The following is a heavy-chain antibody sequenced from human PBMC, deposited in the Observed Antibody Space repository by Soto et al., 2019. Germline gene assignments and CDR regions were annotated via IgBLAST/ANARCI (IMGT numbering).Heavy chain of an antibody. J-gene: IGHJ3*01. V-gene: IGHV1-69*02. Sequence: QVHLIQSGAEVKTPGSSVKVSCKAAGGTFNTYTLIWVRQAPGHGLEWMGRIIPMLTVTYSAQKFQGRVTLTADKSTGTTFMELTSLRSDDTAVYYCSIGSWSAETFDVWGQWTMVTVSS. CDR1: GGTFNTYT. CDR3: SIGSWSAETFDV. D-gene: IGHD2-2*01. CDR2: IIPMLTVT.